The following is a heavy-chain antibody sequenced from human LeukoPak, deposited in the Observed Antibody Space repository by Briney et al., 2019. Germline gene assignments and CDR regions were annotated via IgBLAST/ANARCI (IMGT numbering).Heavy chain of an antibody. D-gene: IGHD4-23*01. J-gene: IGHJ4*02. V-gene: IGHV3-30*04. Sequence: GGSLRLSCAASGFTFSSYAMHWVRQAPGKGLEWVAVISFDGSNKYYADSVKGRFTISRDNSKNTLYLQMNSLRAEDTAVYYCARDLWTTVVIPPVHYWGQGTLVTVSS. CDR2: ISFDGSNK. CDR3: ARDLWTTVVIPPVHY. CDR1: GFTFSSYA.